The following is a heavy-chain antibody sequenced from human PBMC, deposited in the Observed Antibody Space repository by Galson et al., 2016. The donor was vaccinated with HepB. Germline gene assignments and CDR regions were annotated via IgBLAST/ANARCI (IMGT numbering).Heavy chain of an antibody. CDR3: AKIYDEFWSGYYYYHSGMDV. V-gene: IGHV3-30*18. D-gene: IGHD3-3*01. CDR2: IGYDGSHK. CDR1: GVIFSKYA. J-gene: IGHJ6*04. Sequence: SLRLSCAASGVIFSKYAMHWVRQAPGQGLEWVAVIGYDGSHKYYAESVKGRFIISRDNSKKTLHLQMNGLRPEDTAVYYCAKIYDEFWSGYYYYHSGMDVWGKGTTVTVSS.